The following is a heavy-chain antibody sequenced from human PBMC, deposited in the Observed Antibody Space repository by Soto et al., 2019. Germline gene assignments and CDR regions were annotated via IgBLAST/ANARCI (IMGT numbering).Heavy chain of an antibody. V-gene: IGHV4-31*03. J-gene: IGHJ6*02. CDR2: IYYSGST. CDR1: GGSISSGGYY. D-gene: IGHD2-2*01. Sequence: QVQLQESGPGLVKPSQTLSLTCTVSGGSISSGGYYWSWIRQHPGKGLEWIGYIYYSGSTYYNPSLNRRVNISVDTSKNQFSLRLSPVTAAGTAVYDCAGVSDTSYPRYYYYGMDVWGQGTTVTVAS. CDR3: AGVSDTSYPRYYYYGMDV.